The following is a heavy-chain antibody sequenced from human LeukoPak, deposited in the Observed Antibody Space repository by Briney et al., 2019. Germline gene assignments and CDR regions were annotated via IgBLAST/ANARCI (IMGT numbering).Heavy chain of an antibody. J-gene: IGHJ4*02. CDR3: ARGPQLFDY. Sequence: ASVKVSCKASGYTFTSYAMNWVRQAPGQGLEWMGWINTNAGNPTYAQGFTGRFVFSLDTSVSTAYLQTSRLKAEDTAVSYCARGPQLFDYWGQGTLVTVSS. D-gene: IGHD2-2*01. CDR2: INTNAGNP. CDR1: GYTFTSYA. V-gene: IGHV7-4-1*02.